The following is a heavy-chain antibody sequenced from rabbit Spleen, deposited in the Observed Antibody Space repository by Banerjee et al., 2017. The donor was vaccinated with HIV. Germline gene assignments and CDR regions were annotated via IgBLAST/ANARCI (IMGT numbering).Heavy chain of an antibody. J-gene: IGHJ4*01. Sequence: QSLEESGGDLVKPGASLTLTCTASGFSFSTTYWICWVRQAPGKGLEWIGCSNTGSSGTTYYASWARGRFTISKTSSTTETLQMTSLTAADTATYFCARSYAGKAISSLNLWGPGTLVT. V-gene: IGHV1S40*01. D-gene: IGHD4-2*01. CDR1: GFSFSTTYW. CDR3: ARSYAGKAISSLNL. CDR2: SNTGSSGTT.